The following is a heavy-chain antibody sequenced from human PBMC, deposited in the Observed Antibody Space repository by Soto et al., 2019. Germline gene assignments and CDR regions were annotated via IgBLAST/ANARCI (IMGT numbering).Heavy chain of an antibody. D-gene: IGHD1-26*01. Sequence: SVRVSCKXSGGTFSSYAISWVRQAPGQGLEWMGGIIPIFGTANYAQKFQGRVTITADESTSTAYMELSSLRSEDTAVYYCARDPGGSYPFDYWGQGTLVTVSS. CDR2: IIPIFGTA. J-gene: IGHJ4*02. CDR1: GGTFSSYA. V-gene: IGHV1-69*13. CDR3: ARDPGGSYPFDY.